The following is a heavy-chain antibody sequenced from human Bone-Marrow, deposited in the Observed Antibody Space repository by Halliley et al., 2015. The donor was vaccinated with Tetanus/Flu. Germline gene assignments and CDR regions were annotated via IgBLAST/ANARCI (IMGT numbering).Heavy chain of an antibody. V-gene: IGHV3-30*03. CDR2: VSFDGRNK. J-gene: IGHJ6*02. CDR1: GFIFSSYS. CDR3: ARPRRASYFYDGMDV. Sequence: AASGFIFSSYSVDWVRQAPGKGLEWVAVVSFDGRNKDYADSVRGRFSISRDNSKKTVFLQMNSLRIDDTAVYYCARPRRASYFYDGMDVWGQGTTVTVSS. D-gene: IGHD3-22*01.